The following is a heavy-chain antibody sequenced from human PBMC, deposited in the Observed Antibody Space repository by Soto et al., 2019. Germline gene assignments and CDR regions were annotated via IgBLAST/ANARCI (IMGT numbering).Heavy chain of an antibody. CDR1: GYTFTSYG. V-gene: IGHV1-18*04. D-gene: IGHD3-22*01. CDR2: ISAYNGNT. CDR3: ARVRAYYYDSSGYYWADAFDI. J-gene: IGHJ3*02. Sequence: QVQLVQSGAEVKKPGASVKVSCKASGYTFTSYGISWVRQAPRQGLEWMGWISAYNGNTNYAQKLQGRVTMTTDTSKSTAYMELRSLRSDDTAVYYCARVRAYYYDSSGYYWADAFDIWGQGTMVTVSS.